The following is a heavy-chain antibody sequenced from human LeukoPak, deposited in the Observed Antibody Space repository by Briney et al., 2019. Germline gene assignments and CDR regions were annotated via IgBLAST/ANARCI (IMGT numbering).Heavy chain of an antibody. J-gene: IGHJ4*02. V-gene: IGHV5-51*01. CDR2: IYPGDSDT. CDR3: ARRWYDSSGYSRHFDY. D-gene: IGHD3-22*01. Sequence: GESLKISCKGSGYSFTTYWIGWVRQMPGKGLEWMGNIYPGDSDTRYSPSFQGRVTISADKSITTAYLQWSSLRASDTAIYYCARRWYDSSGYSRHFDYWGQGTLVTVPS. CDR1: GYSFTTYW.